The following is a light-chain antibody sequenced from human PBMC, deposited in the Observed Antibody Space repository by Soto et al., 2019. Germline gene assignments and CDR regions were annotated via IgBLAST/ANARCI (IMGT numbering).Light chain of an antibody. CDR3: QQRYTTPLT. Sequence: DIQMTQSPSSLSASVGDRVTITCRASQSISFYLNWYQEKPGKAHKVLIYAASSLQSGVPSRFSGSGSGTDFTLTISSLQPEEYANYYCQQRYTTPLTFGHGTKVEIK. V-gene: IGKV1-39*01. J-gene: IGKJ1*01. CDR1: QSISFY. CDR2: AAS.